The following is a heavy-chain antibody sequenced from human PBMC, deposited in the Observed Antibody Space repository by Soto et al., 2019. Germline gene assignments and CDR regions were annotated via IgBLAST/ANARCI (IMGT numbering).Heavy chain of an antibody. D-gene: IGHD6-6*01. V-gene: IGHV1-2*02. J-gene: IGHJ5*02. Sequence: GASVKVSCKASGYPFTGYYMHWVRQAPGQGLEWMGWINPNSGGTNYAQKFQGRVTMTRDTSISTAYMELSRLRSDDTAVYYCARTLIAARRGECFDPWGQGTLVTVSS. CDR2: INPNSGGT. CDR3: ARTLIAARRGECFDP. CDR1: GYPFTGYY.